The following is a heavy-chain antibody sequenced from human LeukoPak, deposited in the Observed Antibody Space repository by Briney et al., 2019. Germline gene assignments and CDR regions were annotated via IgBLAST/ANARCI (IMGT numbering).Heavy chain of an antibody. CDR1: GGSISSSSYY. D-gene: IGHD3-10*01. J-gene: IGHJ4*02. V-gene: IGHV4-39*01. CDR2: IYYSGST. CDR3: VSLLGTLVRGAQVDF. Sequence: SETLSLTCTVSGGSISSSSYYWGWIRQPPGKGLEWIGSIYYSGSTYYNPSLKSRVTVSVDTSKNQFSLKLSSVTAADTAVYYCVSLLGTLVRGAQVDFWGQGTLVTVSS.